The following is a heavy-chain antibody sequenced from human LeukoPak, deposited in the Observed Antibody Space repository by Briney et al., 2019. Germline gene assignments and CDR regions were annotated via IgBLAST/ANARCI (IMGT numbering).Heavy chain of an antibody. CDR3: ARAAIVVVPAAPYYYYMDV. J-gene: IGHJ6*03. CDR2: INHSGST. CDR1: GGSFSGYY. Sequence: KPSETLSLTCAVYGGSFSGYYWSWIRQPPGKGLERIGEINHSGSTNYNPSLKSRVTISVDTSKNQFSLKLSSVTAADTAVYYCARAAIVVVPAAPYYYYMDVWGKGTTVTVSS. V-gene: IGHV4-34*01. D-gene: IGHD2-2*01.